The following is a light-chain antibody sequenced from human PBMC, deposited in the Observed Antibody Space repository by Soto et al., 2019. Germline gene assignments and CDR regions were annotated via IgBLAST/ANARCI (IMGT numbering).Light chain of an antibody. CDR3: QQYYSYSPWT. CDR2: DAS. Sequence: DIQMTRSPSTLSSSVLYILTMTCLASQNIKNWLAWHQQKPGKAPNLLLYDASRLQSGVPSRFSGSGSGTEFTLTTSSLQPDDFATYYCQQYYSYSPWTFGQGTKV. J-gene: IGKJ1*01. CDR1: QNIKNW. V-gene: IGKV1-5*01.